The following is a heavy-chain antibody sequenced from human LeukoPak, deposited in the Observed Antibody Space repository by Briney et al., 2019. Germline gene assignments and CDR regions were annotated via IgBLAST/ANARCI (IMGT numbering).Heavy chain of an antibody. J-gene: IGHJ6*03. CDR3: ARDKLYWKYYMDV. D-gene: IGHD1-1*01. CDR1: GGSFSGYY. Sequence: SSETLSLTCAVYGGSFSGYYWSWIRQPPGKGLEWIGEINHSGSTNYNPSLKSRVTISVDTSKNQFSLKLSSVTAADTAVYYCARDKLYWKYYMDVWGKGTTVTISS. V-gene: IGHV4-34*01. CDR2: INHSGST.